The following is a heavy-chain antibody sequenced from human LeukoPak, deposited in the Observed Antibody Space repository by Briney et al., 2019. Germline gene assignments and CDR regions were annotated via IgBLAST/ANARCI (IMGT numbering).Heavy chain of an antibody. CDR3: AREEHGYDSSGYPFDY. J-gene: IGHJ4*02. CDR1: GYTFTGYY. CDR2: INPNSGGT. V-gene: IGHV1-2*06. D-gene: IGHD3-22*01. Sequence: GESLKISCKASGYTFTGYYMHWVRQAPGQGLEWMGRINPNSGGTNYAQKFQGRVTMTRDTSISTAYMELSRLRSDGTAVYYCAREEHGYDSSGYPFDYWGQGTLVTVSS.